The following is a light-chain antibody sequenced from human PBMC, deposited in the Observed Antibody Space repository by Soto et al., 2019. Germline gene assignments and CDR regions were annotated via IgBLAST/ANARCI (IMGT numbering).Light chain of an antibody. CDR2: WAS. CDR1: QSVLYSSNNKNY. CDR3: QQYESTPPT. J-gene: IGKJ2*01. Sequence: DIVMTQSPASLAVSLGERATINCKSSQSVLYSSNNKNYLAWYQQRPGQPPKLLIYWASTRESGVPDRFSGSGSGTDLTLTITSLQAEDVAVYYCQQYESTPPTFGQGTKLEIK. V-gene: IGKV4-1*01.